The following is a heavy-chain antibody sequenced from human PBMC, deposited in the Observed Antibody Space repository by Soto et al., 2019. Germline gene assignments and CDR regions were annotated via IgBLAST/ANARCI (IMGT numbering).Heavy chain of an antibody. CDR3: ASVPGIAAADFDY. D-gene: IGHD6-13*01. J-gene: IGHJ4*02. CDR1: GGSFSGYY. CDR2: INHSGST. Sequence: SETLSLTCAVYGGSFSGYYWSWIRQPPGKGLEWIGEINHSGSTNYNPSLKSRVTISVDTSKNQFSLKLSSVTTADTAVYYCASVPGIAAADFDYWGQGTLVTVS. V-gene: IGHV4-34*01.